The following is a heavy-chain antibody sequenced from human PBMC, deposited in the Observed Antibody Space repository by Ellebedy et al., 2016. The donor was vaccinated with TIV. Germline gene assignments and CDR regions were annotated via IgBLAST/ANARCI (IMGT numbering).Heavy chain of an antibody. CDR2: ILTDDSHT. J-gene: IGHJ4*02. CDR1: GYTFTSYW. Sequence: KVSXKGSGYTFTSYWISWVRQVPGKGLEWMGRILTDDSHTNYSPSFQGHVTISSDKSIGTAYLHWSGLKASDTAIYYCARGYCGGGRCYSFDTWGQGTLVAVSS. D-gene: IGHD2-15*01. CDR3: ARGYCGGGRCYSFDT. V-gene: IGHV5-10-1*01.